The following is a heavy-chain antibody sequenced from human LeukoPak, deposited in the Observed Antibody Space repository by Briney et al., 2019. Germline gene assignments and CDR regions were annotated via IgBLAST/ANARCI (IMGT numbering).Heavy chain of an antibody. J-gene: IGHJ6*02. Sequence: GGSLRLSCAASGFSVSSNYMSWIRQAPGKGLEWVSYISSSGSAIYYADSVKGRFTISRDNAKNSLYLQMNSLRAEDTAVYYCARGLTRGMDVWGQGTTVTVSS. CDR3: ARGLTRGMDV. CDR2: ISSSGSAI. CDR1: GFSVSSNY. V-gene: IGHV3-11*01.